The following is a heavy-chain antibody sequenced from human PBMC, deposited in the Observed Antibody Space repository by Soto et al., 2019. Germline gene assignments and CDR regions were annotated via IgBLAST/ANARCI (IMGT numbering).Heavy chain of an antibody. Sequence: QVRLVQSGAEVKEPGDSVRVSCEASGYTFTAYHIHWVRQAPGQGLEWMGWINPKFGDTGYAQDFQGRVSMPSDMSISTVYMELSRLTYDDTAIYYCARNMDYYYGRGSGNGHGVWGQGTTVTVFS. CDR1: GYTFTAYH. CDR2: INPKFGDT. CDR3: ARNMDYYYGRGSGNGHGV. D-gene: IGHD3-10*02. J-gene: IGHJ6*02. V-gene: IGHV1-2*02.